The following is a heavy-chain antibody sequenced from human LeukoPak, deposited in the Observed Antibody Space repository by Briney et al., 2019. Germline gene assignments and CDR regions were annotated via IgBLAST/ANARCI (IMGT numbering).Heavy chain of an antibody. CDR3: ARGVSHTIFGVVIPHGMDV. D-gene: IGHD3-3*01. CDR2: INPNSGGT. J-gene: IGHJ6*02. CDR1: GYTFTGYY. Sequence: ASVKVSCKASGYTFTGYYMHWVRQAPGQGLEWMGWINPNSGGTNYAQKFQGRVTMTRDTSISTAYMELSRLRSDDTAVYYCARGVSHTIFGVVIPHGMDVWGQGTTVTVSS. V-gene: IGHV1-2*02.